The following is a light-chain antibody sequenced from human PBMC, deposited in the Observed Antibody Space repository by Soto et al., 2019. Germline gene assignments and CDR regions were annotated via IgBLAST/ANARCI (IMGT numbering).Light chain of an antibody. CDR2: EVS. CDR1: SSDVGGYNY. Sequence: QSALTQPPSASGSPGQSVTISCTGTSSDVGGYNYVSWYQQHPGKAPKLMIYEVSKRPSGVPDRFSGSKSGNTASLTVSGIQAEDEAHSPCSSYAGSKIPYVFGTGTKVTV. V-gene: IGLV2-8*01. J-gene: IGLJ1*01. CDR3: SSYAGSKIPYV.